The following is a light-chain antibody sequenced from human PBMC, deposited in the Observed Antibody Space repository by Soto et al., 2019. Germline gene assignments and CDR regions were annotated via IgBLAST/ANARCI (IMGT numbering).Light chain of an antibody. Sequence: ILMTQSPSTLSSSAGDRVTITCRASQSINKWVAWFQQKSGRAPKLLIYDAATVQSGVHSRFSRTGSGTDFSLTISRLQPEDFATYYCQQYNIGYTFGRGTRLDIK. V-gene: IGKV1-5*01. CDR3: QQYNIGYT. CDR1: QSINKW. CDR2: DAA. J-gene: IGKJ2*01.